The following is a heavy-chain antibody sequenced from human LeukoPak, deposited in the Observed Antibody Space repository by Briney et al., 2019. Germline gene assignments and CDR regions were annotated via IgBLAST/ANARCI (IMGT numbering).Heavy chain of an antibody. CDR3: VCYGIAPPY. Sequence: GGSLRFSCEASGFTFSSYWMHWVRQAPAKGPEWVSRIQNDGSSTVYADSVKGRFTISRDNAKNTLYLQMNTLRVEDTAVYYCVCYGIAPPYWGQGTLVTVSS. J-gene: IGHJ4*02. CDR1: GFTFSSYW. D-gene: IGHD2-8*01. V-gene: IGHV3-74*01. CDR2: IQNDGSST.